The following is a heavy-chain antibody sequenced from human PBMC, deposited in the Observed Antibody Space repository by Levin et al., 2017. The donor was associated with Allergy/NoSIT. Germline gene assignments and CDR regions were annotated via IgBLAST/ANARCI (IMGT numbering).Heavy chain of an antibody. D-gene: IGHD5-18*01. CDR1: GFTFSSYW. Sequence: GESLKISCAASGFTFSSYWMSWVRQAPGKGLEWVANIKQDGSEKYFVDSVRGRFTISRDNAKNSLYLQMNSLRAEDTAVYYCARGIQLWDGMDVWGQGTTVTVSS. CDR3: ARGIQLWDGMDV. V-gene: IGHV3-7*01. J-gene: IGHJ6*02. CDR2: IKQDGSEK.